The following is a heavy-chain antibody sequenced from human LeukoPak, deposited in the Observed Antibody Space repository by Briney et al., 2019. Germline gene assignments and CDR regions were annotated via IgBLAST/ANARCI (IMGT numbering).Heavy chain of an antibody. V-gene: IGHV3-23*01. Sequence: GGSLRLSCAASGFTFSSYAMSWVRQAPGKGLEWVSAISGSGGSTYYADSVKSRFTISRDNSKNTLYLQMNSLRAEDTAVYYCAKFDGPDIVATGNWFDPWGQGTLVTVSS. CDR3: AKFDGPDIVATGNWFDP. CDR1: GFTFSSYA. CDR2: ISGSGGST. D-gene: IGHD5-12*01. J-gene: IGHJ5*02.